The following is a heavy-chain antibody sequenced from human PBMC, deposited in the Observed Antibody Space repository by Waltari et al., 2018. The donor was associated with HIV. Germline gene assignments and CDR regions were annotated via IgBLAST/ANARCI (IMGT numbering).Heavy chain of an antibody. CDR2: IYSGGST. D-gene: IGHD5-12*01. Sequence: SLRLSCAASGFTVSSNYLSWVRQAPGKGLEWVSVIYSGGSTYYADSVKGRFTISRDNSKNTLYLQMNSLRAEDTAVYYCARDPEMATKWGYWGQGTLVTVSS. V-gene: IGHV3-53*01. J-gene: IGHJ4*02. CDR1: GFTVSSNY. CDR3: ARDPEMATKWGY.